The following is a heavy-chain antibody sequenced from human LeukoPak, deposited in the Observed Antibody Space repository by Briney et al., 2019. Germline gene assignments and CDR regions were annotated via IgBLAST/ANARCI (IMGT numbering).Heavy chain of an antibody. V-gene: IGHV4-59*01. D-gene: IGHD3-22*01. Sequence: SETLSLTCTVSGGSISSYYWSWIRQPPGKGLEWIGYIYYSGSTNYNPSLKSRVTISVDTSKNQFSLKLSSMTAADTAVYYCARTMIVVGGFDYWGQGTLVTVSS. CDR1: GGSISSYY. CDR2: IYYSGST. CDR3: ARTMIVVGGFDY. J-gene: IGHJ4*02.